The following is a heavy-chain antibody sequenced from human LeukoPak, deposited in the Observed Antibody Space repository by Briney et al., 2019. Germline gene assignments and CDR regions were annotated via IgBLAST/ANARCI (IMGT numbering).Heavy chain of an antibody. D-gene: IGHD3-22*01. V-gene: IGHV4-39*07. Sequence: SETLSLTCTVSGGALYRSDYYWGWIRQPPGKGLEWIANIYYSGSTYYNPSLKSRVTISVDRSKNQFSLKLSSVTAADTAVYYCVRSPVRHIVVVIKHYWYFDLWGRGTLVTVSS. CDR1: GGALYRSDYY. CDR3: VRSPVRHIVVVIKHYWYFDL. CDR2: IYYSGST. J-gene: IGHJ2*01.